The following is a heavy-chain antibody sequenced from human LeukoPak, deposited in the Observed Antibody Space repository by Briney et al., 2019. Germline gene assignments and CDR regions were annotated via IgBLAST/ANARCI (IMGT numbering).Heavy chain of an antibody. D-gene: IGHD6-19*01. V-gene: IGHV4-59*08. CDR3: ARHRGYSSGLFEY. CDR1: GGSISSFY. CDR2: IYYSGSS. Sequence: SETLSLTCTVSGGSISSFYWNWIRQPPGKGLEWLGYIYYSGSSNYNPSLKSRITISVDTSESQFSLNLSSVTAADTAVYYCARHRGYSSGLFEYWGQGTLVTVSS. J-gene: IGHJ4*02.